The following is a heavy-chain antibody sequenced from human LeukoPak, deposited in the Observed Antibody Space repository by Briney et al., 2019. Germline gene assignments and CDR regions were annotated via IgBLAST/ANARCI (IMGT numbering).Heavy chain of an antibody. CDR1: GYTFTSYY. CDR2: INPSGGST. J-gene: IGHJ4*02. D-gene: IGHD3-3*01. Sequence: ASVKVSCKASGYTFTSYYMHWVRQAPGQGLEWMGIINPSGGSTSYAQKFQGRVTMTRDTSTSTVYMELSSLRSEDTAVYYCARGSSDLYDFWSGYHSYYFDYWGQGTLVTVSS. CDR3: ARGSSDLYDFWSGYHSYYFDY. V-gene: IGHV1-46*01.